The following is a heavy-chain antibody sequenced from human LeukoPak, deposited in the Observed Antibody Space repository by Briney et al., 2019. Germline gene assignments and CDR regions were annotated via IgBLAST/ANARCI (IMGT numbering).Heavy chain of an antibody. J-gene: IGHJ3*02. CDR1: GYSFTDHG. CDR3: ARDQKGSYSFDI. Sequence: ASVKVSCTASGYSFTDHGITWVRQAPGQGLEWMGWISAHNGNTNYAQKLQGRVTMTTDTSTSTAYMELRSLRSDDTAVYYCARDQKGSYSFDIWGQGTMVTVSS. V-gene: IGHV1-18*01. CDR2: ISAHNGNT. D-gene: IGHD3-10*01.